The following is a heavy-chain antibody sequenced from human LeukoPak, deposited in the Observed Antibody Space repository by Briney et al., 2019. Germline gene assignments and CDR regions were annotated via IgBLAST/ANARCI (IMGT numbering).Heavy chain of an antibody. J-gene: IGHJ6*03. CDR1: GFTFDDYA. Sequence: GGSLRLSCAASGFTFDDYAMHWVRQAPGKGLEWVSGISWNSGSIGYADSVKGRFTISRGNAKNSLYLQMNSLRAEDMALYYCAKGGGGYSYYYYMDVWGKGTTATVSS. CDR2: ISWNSGSI. CDR3: AKGGGGYSYYYYMDV. D-gene: IGHD3-10*01. V-gene: IGHV3-9*03.